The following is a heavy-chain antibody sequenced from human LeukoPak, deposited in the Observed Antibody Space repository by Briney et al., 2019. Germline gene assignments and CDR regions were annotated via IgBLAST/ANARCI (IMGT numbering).Heavy chain of an antibody. CDR1: GFTFTTFW. CDR2: INHDGSST. CDR3: VRDCGYDSSGYWQKYFDT. Sequence: GGSLRLSCATSGFTFTTFWMHWVRHAPGKGLVWVSRINHDGSSTNYADSVKGRFTISRDNAKNTVRLQMNSLRAEDTAVYYCVRDCGYDSSGYWQKYFDTWGQGTLVTVSS. D-gene: IGHD3-22*01. J-gene: IGHJ4*02. V-gene: IGHV3-74*01.